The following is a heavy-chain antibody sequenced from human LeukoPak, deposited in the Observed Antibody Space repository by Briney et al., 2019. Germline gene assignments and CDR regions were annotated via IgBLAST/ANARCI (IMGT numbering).Heavy chain of an antibody. D-gene: IGHD5-18*01. CDR2: IKQEGTEK. Sequence: PGGSLRLSCAASGFIFSSYWMTWVRQAPGKRLEWLANIKQEGTEKNYVDSVKGRFTISRDNGNNLLYLQIDSLRADDTALYYCATAIQSRYVGHFDLWGRGTLVTVSS. CDR3: ATAIQSRYVGHFDL. V-gene: IGHV3-7*01. CDR1: GFIFSSYW. J-gene: IGHJ2*01.